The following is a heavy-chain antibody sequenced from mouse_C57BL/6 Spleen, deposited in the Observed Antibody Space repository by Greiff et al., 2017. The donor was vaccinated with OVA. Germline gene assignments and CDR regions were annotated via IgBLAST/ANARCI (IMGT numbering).Heavy chain of an antibody. CDR1: GFSFNTYA. CDR2: IRSKSNNYAT. CDR3: VRLGGSNWDDYFDY. D-gene: IGHD4-1*01. V-gene: IGHV10-1*01. J-gene: IGHJ2*01. Sequence: EVKLMESGGGLVQPKGSLKLSCAASGFSFNTYAMNWVRQAPGKGLEWVARIRSKSNNYATYYADSVKDRFTISRDDSESMLYLQMNNLKTEDTAMYYCVRLGGSNWDDYFDYWGQGTTLTVSS.